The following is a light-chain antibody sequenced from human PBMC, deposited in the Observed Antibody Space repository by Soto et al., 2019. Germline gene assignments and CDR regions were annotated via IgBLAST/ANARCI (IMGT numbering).Light chain of an antibody. J-gene: IGKJ1*01. CDR1: QRISRS. CDR3: QQRDSWPRT. CDR2: DTS. V-gene: IGKV3-11*01. Sequence: EIVLTQSPATLSLSPGVRATLSCRASQRISRSLAWYQHKPCQAPRLLFFDTSNRANGIPARFSGSGSGTDFTLTISSLEPEDFAIYYCQQRDSWPRTFCQGAKVDIK.